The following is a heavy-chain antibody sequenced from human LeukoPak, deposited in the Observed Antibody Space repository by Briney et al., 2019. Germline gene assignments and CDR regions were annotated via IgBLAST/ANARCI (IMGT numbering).Heavy chain of an antibody. J-gene: IGHJ5*02. D-gene: IGHD1-1*01. Sequence: ASVKVSCKASGYTFIGDYMHWVRQAPGQPLEGMGWINPNVGASNYAQKFHGRVTLTRDTSRNTAYMEINRLTSDDTAVYYCVKPSRGPYYWFDLWGQGTLVTVSS. V-gene: IGHV1-2*02. CDR3: VKPSRGPYYWFDL. CDR1: GYTFIGDY. CDR2: INPNVGAS.